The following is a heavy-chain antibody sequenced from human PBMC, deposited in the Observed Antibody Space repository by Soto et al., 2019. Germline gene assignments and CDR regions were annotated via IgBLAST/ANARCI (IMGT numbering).Heavy chain of an antibody. D-gene: IGHD4-17*01. CDR2: INHSGST. V-gene: IGHV4-34*01. CDR1: GGSFSGYY. J-gene: IGHJ4*02. CDR3: ATRTVATRDIDY. Sequence: QVQLQQWGAGLLKPSETLSLTCAVYGGSFSGYYWSWIRQPPGKGLEWIGEINHSGSTNYNPSLKSRVTISVDTSKNQVSLKLSSVTAADTAVYYCATRTVATRDIDYWGQGTLVTVSS.